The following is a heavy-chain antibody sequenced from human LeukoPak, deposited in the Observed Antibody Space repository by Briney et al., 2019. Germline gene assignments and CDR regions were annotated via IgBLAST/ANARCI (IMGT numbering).Heavy chain of an antibody. CDR3: AKDKESWTSRGDHFDY. V-gene: IGHV3-23*01. CDR1: GFTFSSYA. D-gene: IGHD6-13*01. CDR2: ISGSGGST. J-gene: IGHJ4*02. Sequence: PGGSLRLSCAASGFTFSSYAMSWVRQAPGKGLEWVSAISGSGGSTYYADSVKGRFTISRDNSKNTLYLQMNSLRAEDTAVYYCAKDKESWTSRGDHFDYWGQGTLVTVSS.